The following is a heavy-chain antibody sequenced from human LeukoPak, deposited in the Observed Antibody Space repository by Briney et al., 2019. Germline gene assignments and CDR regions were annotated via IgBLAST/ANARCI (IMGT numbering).Heavy chain of an antibody. CDR2: IRYDGSNK. CDR1: GFTFSSYG. D-gene: IGHD6-6*01. CDR3: AKSSIAARKEDWFDP. J-gene: IGHJ5*02. V-gene: IGHV3-30*02. Sequence: GGSLRLSCAASGFTFSSYGMHWVRQAPGKGLEWVAFIRYDGSNKYYADSVKGRFTISSDNSKNTLYLQMNSLRAEDTAVYYCAKSSIAARKEDWFDPWGQGTLVTVSS.